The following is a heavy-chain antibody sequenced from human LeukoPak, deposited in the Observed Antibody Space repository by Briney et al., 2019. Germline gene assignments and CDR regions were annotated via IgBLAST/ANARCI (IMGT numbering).Heavy chain of an antibody. CDR1: GFTFSSWA. D-gene: IGHD2-15*01. Sequence: GGSLRLSCAASGFTFSSWAMHWVRQAPGKGLQWVTMISYDGSNKYYADSVKGRFTISRDNSKNAVYVQMNSLRAEDTAIYYCARGTSQGYCGGGDCYGAFDIWGQGTMVTVSS. CDR3: ARGTSQGYCGGGDCYGAFDI. CDR2: ISYDGSNK. V-gene: IGHV3-30-3*01. J-gene: IGHJ3*02.